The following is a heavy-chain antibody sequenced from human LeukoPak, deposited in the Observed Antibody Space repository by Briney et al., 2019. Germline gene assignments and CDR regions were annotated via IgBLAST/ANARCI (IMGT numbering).Heavy chain of an antibody. D-gene: IGHD6-19*01. Sequence: SETLSFTCTVSGGSISSSKYYWGWIRQPPGKGLEWIGSIYYSGNTYYNPSLKSRVTISVDTSKNQFSLKLSSVTAADTAVYYCARLYSSGWNYFDYWGQGTLVTVSS. J-gene: IGHJ4*02. CDR1: GGSISSSKYY. CDR2: IYYSGNT. CDR3: ARLYSSGWNYFDY. V-gene: IGHV4-39*01.